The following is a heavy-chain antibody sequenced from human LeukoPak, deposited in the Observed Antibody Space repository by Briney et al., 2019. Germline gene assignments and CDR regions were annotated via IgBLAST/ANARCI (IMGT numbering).Heavy chain of an antibody. Sequence: SETLSLTCTVSGGSISSVDYYWSWIRQPPGKGLEWIGYIYHIGSTYYNPSLKSRVTISIDRSKNQFSLHLTSVTAADTAVYYCAGPYSSSSRYYYYMDVWGKGTTVTVSS. CDR3: AGPYSSSSRYYYYMDV. CDR2: IYHIGST. V-gene: IGHV4-30-2*01. CDR1: GGSISSVDYY. J-gene: IGHJ6*03. D-gene: IGHD6-6*01.